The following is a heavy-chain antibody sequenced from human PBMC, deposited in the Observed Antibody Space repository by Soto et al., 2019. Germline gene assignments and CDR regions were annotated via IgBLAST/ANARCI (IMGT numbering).Heavy chain of an antibody. V-gene: IGHV4-39*01. D-gene: IGHD3-22*01. CDR3: ASGSVLVVEDAIRGDYCGMDV. CDR2: IYYSGST. CDR1: GGSISSSSLY. Sequence: QLQLQESGPGLVRLSETLSLTCTVSGGSISSSSLYWGWIRQPPGKGLEWIGSIYYSGSTYYNPSLKSRVTISVDRSKNQFSLKLSSVTAADTAVYFCASGSVLVVEDAIRGDYCGMDVWGQGTTVTASS. J-gene: IGHJ6*02.